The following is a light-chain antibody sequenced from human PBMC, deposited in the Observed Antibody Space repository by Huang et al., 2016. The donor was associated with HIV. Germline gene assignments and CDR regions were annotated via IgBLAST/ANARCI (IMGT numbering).Light chain of an antibody. J-gene: IGKJ3*01. V-gene: IGKV2-28*01. CDR3: MQALQTPFT. CDR1: QSLLHSNGYNY. Sequence: DIVMTQSPLSLPVTPGEPASISCRSSQSLLHSNGYNYLHWDLQKPGQSPQLLIYLGSNRASGVPDRFSGSGSGTDFTLKISRVEAEDVGVYYCMQALQTPFTFGPGTKVDIK. CDR2: LGS.